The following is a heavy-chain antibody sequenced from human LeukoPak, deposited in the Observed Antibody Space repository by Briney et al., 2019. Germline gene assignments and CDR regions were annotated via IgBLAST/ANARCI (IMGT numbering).Heavy chain of an antibody. CDR2: INSDGSSA. J-gene: IGHJ4*02. V-gene: IGHV3-74*01. CDR3: AIGVVITTAFDN. Sequence: GGSLRLSCAASGFTFNNYWMHWVRQAPGKGLVWVSGINSDGSSATYADSVKGRFTISRDNAKNTLYLEMNSLKAEDMAVYYCAIGVVITTAFDNWGQGTLVTVSS. CDR1: GFTFNNYW. D-gene: IGHD3-22*01.